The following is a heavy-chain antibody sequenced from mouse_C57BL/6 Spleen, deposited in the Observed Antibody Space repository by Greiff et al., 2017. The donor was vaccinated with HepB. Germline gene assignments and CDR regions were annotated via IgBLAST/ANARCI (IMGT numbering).Heavy chain of an antibody. CDR3: TRSLILDY. Sequence: QVQLKESGAELVRPGASVTLSCKASGYTFTDYEMHWVKQTPVHGLEWIGAIDPETGGTAYNQKFKGKAILTADKSSSTAYMELRSLTSEDSAVYYCTRSLILDYWGQGTTLTVSS. D-gene: IGHD6-2*01. CDR1: GYTFTDYE. CDR2: IDPETGGT. J-gene: IGHJ2*01. V-gene: IGHV1-15*01.